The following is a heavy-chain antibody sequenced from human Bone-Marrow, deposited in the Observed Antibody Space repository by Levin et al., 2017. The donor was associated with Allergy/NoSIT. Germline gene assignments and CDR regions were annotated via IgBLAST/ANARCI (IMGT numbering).Heavy chain of an antibody. D-gene: IGHD5-18*01. CDR2: ISHDGSDK. V-gene: IGHV3-30*09. Sequence: GESLKISCAGSGFTFSNYTMVWVRQAPGKGLEWVTVISHDGSDKYYADFVKGRFAISRDNSKNTMYLQMNSLRAEDTAMYYCVRDGPVDTAFDNWGQGTLVTVSS. CDR1: GFTFSNYT. J-gene: IGHJ4*02. CDR3: VRDGPVDTAFDN.